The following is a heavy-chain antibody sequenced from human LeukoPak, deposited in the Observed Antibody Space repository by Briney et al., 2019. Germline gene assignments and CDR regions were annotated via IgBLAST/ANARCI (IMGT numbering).Heavy chain of an antibody. V-gene: IGHV1-2*02. CDR3: ARLAGHIRGVVLAY. Sequence: GASVKVSCKASGYTFTDYYMHSVRQAPGQGLEWVGGINPNSGGTNYAQKFQGRVTMTRDTPISTAYMELSRLRSDDTAVYYCARLAGHIRGVVLAYWGQGTLVTVSS. CDR1: GYTFTDYY. CDR2: INPNSGGT. J-gene: IGHJ4*02. D-gene: IGHD3-10*01.